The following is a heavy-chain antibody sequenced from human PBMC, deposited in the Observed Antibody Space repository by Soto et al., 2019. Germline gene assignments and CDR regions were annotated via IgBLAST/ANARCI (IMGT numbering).Heavy chain of an antibody. CDR2: IDPSDSYT. CDR1: GYSFTSYW. V-gene: IGHV5-10-1*01. CDR3: ARLGRYCSSTSCYGNYYYGMDV. Sequence: LGESLKISCKGSGYSFTSYWISWVRQMPGKGLEWMGRIDPSDSYTNYSPSFQGHVTISADKSISTAYLQWSSLKASDTAMYYCARLGRYCSSTSCYGNYYYGMDVWGQGTTVTVSS. D-gene: IGHD2-2*01. J-gene: IGHJ6*02.